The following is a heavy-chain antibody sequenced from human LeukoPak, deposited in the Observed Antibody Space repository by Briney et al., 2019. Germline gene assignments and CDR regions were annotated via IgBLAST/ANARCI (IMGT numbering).Heavy chain of an antibody. CDR1: GVAIRNSW. J-gene: IGHJ1*01. V-gene: IGHV3-7*01. D-gene: IGHD2-15*01. Sequence: GGSLRLACVASGVAIRNSWMSWVRQAPGKGLEWVANIHPDGSVQNYVASVKGRFTISRDNAKNSLYLQINNLRAEDTAVYYCASTFPYCRDDDCALGGQGTLVTVSS. CDR2: IHPDGSVQ. CDR3: ASTFPYCRDDDCAL.